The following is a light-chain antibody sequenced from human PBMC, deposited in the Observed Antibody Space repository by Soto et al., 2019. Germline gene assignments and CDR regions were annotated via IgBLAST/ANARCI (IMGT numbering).Light chain of an antibody. J-gene: IGKJ1*01. Sequence: DIQMTQSPSSLSASVGDRVTITCRASQSISSYLNWYQQKPGKAPKLLIYAASSLQSGVPSRFSGSGSGTDFTLTISSLQPEDFATYYCQPRYSTPPRTFGQGTKV. V-gene: IGKV1-39*01. CDR2: AAS. CDR3: QPRYSTPPRT. CDR1: QSISSY.